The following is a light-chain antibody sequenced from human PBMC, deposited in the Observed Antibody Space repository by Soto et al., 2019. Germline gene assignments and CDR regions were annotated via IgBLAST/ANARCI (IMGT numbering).Light chain of an antibody. V-gene: IGKV3D-15*01. Sequence: EIVMTQSPATLSVSPGERATLSCRASQSVSSNFAWYQQRPAQAPRLLIYDVSTRATGVPTRFSGSGSGTEFTLTISSLQSEVFAVYYCQQYHDWPLTFGGGTRVEIK. CDR3: QQYHDWPLT. CDR1: QSVSSN. CDR2: DVS. J-gene: IGKJ4*01.